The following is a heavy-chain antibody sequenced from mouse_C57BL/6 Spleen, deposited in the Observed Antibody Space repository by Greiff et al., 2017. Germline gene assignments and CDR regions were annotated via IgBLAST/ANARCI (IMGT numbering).Heavy chain of an antibody. CDR3: ARGDTTVVATDYYAMDY. V-gene: IGHV1-9*01. CDR1: GYTFTGYW. J-gene: IGHJ4*01. D-gene: IGHD1-1*01. Sequence: VQLQQSGAELMKPGASVKLSCKATGYTFTGYWIEWVKQRPGHGLEWIGEILPGSGSTNYNEKFRGKATFTADTSSNTAYMQLSSLTTEDSAIYYCARGDTTVVATDYYAMDYWGQGTSVTVSS. CDR2: ILPGSGST.